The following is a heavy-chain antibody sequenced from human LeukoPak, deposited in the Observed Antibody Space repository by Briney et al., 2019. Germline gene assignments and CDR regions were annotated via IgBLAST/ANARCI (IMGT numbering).Heavy chain of an antibody. CDR3: AKDGPGNGWPDLDY. D-gene: IGHD6-19*01. CDR2: IGGSGGSK. Sequence: PGGSLRLSCVDSGFPFRSYAMRWVRQAPGKGLEWVSSIGGSGGSKYSADSVKGRFTISRDTSKSTLFLQMNNLRAEDTAVYYCAKDGPGNGWPDLDYWGQGTLVTVSS. CDR1: GFPFRSYA. J-gene: IGHJ4*02. V-gene: IGHV3-23*01.